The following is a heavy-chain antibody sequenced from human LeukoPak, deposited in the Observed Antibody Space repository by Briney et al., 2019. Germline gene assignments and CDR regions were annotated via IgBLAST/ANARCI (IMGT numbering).Heavy chain of an antibody. D-gene: IGHD5-12*01. CDR3: AKEGWFASGLLSY. Sequence: GGSLRLSCATSGFTFSSYAMSWVRQAPGKGLEWVSGISGSSASTYYADSVKGRFTISRDNSKNTLYLQMNSLRAEDTAVYYCAKEGWFASGLLSYWGQGTLVTVSS. V-gene: IGHV3-23*01. CDR2: ISGSSAST. J-gene: IGHJ4*02. CDR1: GFTFSSYA.